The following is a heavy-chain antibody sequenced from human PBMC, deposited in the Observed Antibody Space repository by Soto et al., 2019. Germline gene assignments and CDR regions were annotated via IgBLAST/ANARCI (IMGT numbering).Heavy chain of an antibody. CDR1: GGSISSSSYY. V-gene: IGHV4-39*01. CDR2: IYYSGST. Sequence: PSETLSLTCIVSGGSISSSSYYWGWIRQPPGKGLEWIGSIYYSGSTYYNPSLKSRVTISVDTSKNQFSLKLSSVTAADTAVFYCERHRARNWFDPWGQGTPVPVSS. D-gene: IGHD6-6*01. J-gene: IGHJ5*02. CDR3: ERHRARNWFDP.